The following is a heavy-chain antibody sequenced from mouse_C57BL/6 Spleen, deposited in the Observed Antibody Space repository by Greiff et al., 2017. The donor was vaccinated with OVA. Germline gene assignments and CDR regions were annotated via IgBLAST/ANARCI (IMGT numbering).Heavy chain of an antibody. D-gene: IGHD2-4*01. V-gene: IGHV1-15*01. CDR1: GYTFTDYE. Sequence: VQLKQSGAELVRPGASVTLSCKASGYTFTDYEMHWVKQTPVHGLEWIGAIDPETGGTAYNQKFKGKAILTADKSSSTAYMELRSLTSEDSAVYYCTRGRDYEAWFAYWGQGTLVTVSA. CDR3: TRGRDYEAWFAY. J-gene: IGHJ3*01. CDR2: IDPETGGT.